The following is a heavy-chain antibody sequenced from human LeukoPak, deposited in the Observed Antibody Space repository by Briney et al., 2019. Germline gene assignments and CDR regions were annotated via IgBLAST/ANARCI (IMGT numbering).Heavy chain of an antibody. V-gene: IGHV3-33*01. D-gene: IGHD3-16*01. CDR2: IWYDGSKM. Sequence: QPGGSLRLSCVVSGFTFSSYGMHWLRQAPGKGLEWVAVIWYDGSKMFYGDSVKGRFSVSRDDSKNTLYLQMSSLRAEDTAVYYCTRDGGSGIDYWGQGTLVTVSS. J-gene: IGHJ4*02. CDR3: TRDGGSGIDY. CDR1: GFTFSSYG.